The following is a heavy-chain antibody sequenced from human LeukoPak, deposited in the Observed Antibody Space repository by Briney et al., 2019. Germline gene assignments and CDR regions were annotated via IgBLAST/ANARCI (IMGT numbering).Heavy chain of an antibody. D-gene: IGHD2-2*01. CDR3: AKGCSPSCYSWFAP. CDR1: GFTFSSYG. J-gene: IGHJ5*02. CDR2: IRYDGSNK. Sequence: GGSLRLSCAASGFTFSSYGMHWVRQAPGKGLEWVAFIRYDGSNKYYADSVKGRFTISRDNSKNTLYLQMNSLRAEDTAVYYCAKGCSPSCYSWFAPWGQGTLVTVSS. V-gene: IGHV3-30*02.